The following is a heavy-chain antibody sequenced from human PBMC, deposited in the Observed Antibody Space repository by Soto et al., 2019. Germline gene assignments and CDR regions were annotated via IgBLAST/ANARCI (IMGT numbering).Heavy chain of an antibody. J-gene: IGHJ6*02. Sequence: QVQLQESGPGLVKPSQTLSLTCTVSGGSISSGGFYWSWIRQHPGKGLEWIGYIYYSGSTYYNPSLKSRFTISVDTSKNPFSLKLSSVTAADTAVYYCAREELAGRAAAAPYGMDVWGQGTTVTVSS. V-gene: IGHV4-31*03. CDR1: GGSISSGGFY. CDR3: AREELAGRAAAAPYGMDV. D-gene: IGHD6-13*01. CDR2: IYYSGST.